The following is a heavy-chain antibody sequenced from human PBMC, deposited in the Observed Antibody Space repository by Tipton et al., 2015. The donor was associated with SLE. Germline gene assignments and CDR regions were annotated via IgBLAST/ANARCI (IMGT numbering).Heavy chain of an antibody. V-gene: IGHV4-34*01. CDR2: INHSGST. CDR1: GGSISGYY. Sequence: TLSLTCTVSGGSISGYYWSWIRQPPGKGLEWIGEINHSGSTYYNPPLKSRVTISVDTSKNQFSLKLSSVTAADTAVYYCARAQDTSFDYWGQGTLVTVSS. J-gene: IGHJ4*02. CDR3: ARAQDTSFDY. D-gene: IGHD2-15*01.